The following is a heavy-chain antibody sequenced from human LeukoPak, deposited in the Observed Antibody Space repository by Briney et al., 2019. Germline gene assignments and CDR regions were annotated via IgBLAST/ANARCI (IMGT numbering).Heavy chain of an antibody. J-gene: IGHJ4*02. CDR2: ISGSGGST. V-gene: IGHV3-23*01. D-gene: IGHD3-10*01. CDR3: AKDDLWFGELSPFDY. Sequence: GGSLRLSCAASGFTFSSYAMSWVRQAPGKGLEGASAISGSGGSTYYADSVKGRFTISRDNSKNTLYLQMNSLRAEDTAVYYCAKDDLWFGELSPFDYWGQGTLVTVSS. CDR1: GFTFSSYA.